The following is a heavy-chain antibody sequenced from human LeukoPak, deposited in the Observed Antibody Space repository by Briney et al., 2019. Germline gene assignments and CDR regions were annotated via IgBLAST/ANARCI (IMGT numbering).Heavy chain of an antibody. CDR2: INPNSGGT. D-gene: IGHD4-23*01. V-gene: IGHV1-2*02. J-gene: IGHJ4*02. CDR3: AVIPPRTTVVTFDY. Sequence: GASVKVSCKASGGTFSSYAISWVRRAPGQGLEWMGWINPNSGGTNYAQKFQGRVTMTRDTSISTAYMELSRLRSDDTAVYYCAVIPPRTTVVTFDYWGQGTLVTVSS. CDR1: GGTFSSYA.